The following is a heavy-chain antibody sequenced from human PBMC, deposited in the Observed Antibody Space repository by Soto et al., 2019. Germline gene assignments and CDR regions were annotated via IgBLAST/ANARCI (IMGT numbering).Heavy chain of an antibody. J-gene: IGHJ6*03. V-gene: IGHV3-23*01. CDR2: ITPSGDYT. CDR3: AKNYHMEV. CDR1: GFSFGSYA. Sequence: PGGSLRLSCSASGFSFGSYAISCVRQAPGKVLEWVSSITPSGDYTNYADSVEGRVTISRDNSKNTLYLQMNSLRAEDTALYYCAKNYHMEVWGKGTTVTVSS.